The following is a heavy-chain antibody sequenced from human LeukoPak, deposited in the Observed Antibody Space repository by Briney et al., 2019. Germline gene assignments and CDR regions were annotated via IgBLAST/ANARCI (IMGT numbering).Heavy chain of an antibody. D-gene: IGHD3-10*01. CDR2: IFYNGNA. V-gene: IGHV4-39*07. CDR3: AISRYCYASGATLFYYFDY. Sequence: SEALSLTCTVSGGSISTRSYYWGWIRQPPGKGLEWIGIIFYNGNAYYNPSLESRVTMSVDTSRNQFSLMLNSVTAADTAVYYCAISRYCYASGATLFYYFDYWGQGTLVTVSS. CDR1: GGSISTRSYY. J-gene: IGHJ4*02.